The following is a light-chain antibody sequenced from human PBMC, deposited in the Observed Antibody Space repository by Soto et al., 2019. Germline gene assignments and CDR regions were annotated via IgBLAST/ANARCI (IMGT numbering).Light chain of an antibody. CDR2: DIS. J-gene: IGKJ4*01. Sequence: EIVLTQSPATLSLSPGERATLSCRASQSISKYLGWYQQKPGQAPRLLIYDISNRATGIPARFSGSGSGTDFTLTISSLEPEDFATYYCHHRSNWPLTFGGGTKVEI. V-gene: IGKV3-11*01. CDR3: HHRSNWPLT. CDR1: QSISKY.